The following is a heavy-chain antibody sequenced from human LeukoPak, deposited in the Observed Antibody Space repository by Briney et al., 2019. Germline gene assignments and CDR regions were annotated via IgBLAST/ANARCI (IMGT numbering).Heavy chain of an antibody. CDR3: ARARAERYDSSGYYSY. V-gene: IGHV1-2*02. Sequence: ASVRVSFKASGYTFTVYYMDWVRQAPGQGGEWRGWINPNTGPTNFAQNFPATVTLTRHTSISTAYMELSRLRSDDTAVYSCARARAERYDSSGYYSYWGQGTLVTVSS. D-gene: IGHD3-22*01. CDR2: INPNTGPT. J-gene: IGHJ4*02. CDR1: GYTFTVYY.